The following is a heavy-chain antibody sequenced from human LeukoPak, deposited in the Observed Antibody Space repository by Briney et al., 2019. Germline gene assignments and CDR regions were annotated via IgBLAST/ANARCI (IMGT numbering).Heavy chain of an antibody. CDR2: ITTSGGAK. CDR3: VRVYNDYDLGHYYYGMDV. V-gene: IGHV3-48*04. J-gene: IGHJ6*02. Sequence: PGGSLRLSCAASGFTISSYSMNWVRQAPGKGLEWISYITTSGGAKNYADPVKGRFTISRDNAKSTLYLQMSNLRVEDTAIYYSVRVYNDYDLGHYYYGMDVWGQGTTVTVSS. D-gene: IGHD4/OR15-4a*01. CDR1: GFTISSYS.